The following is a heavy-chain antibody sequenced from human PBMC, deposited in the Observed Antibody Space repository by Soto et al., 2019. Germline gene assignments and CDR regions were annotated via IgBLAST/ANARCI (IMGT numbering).Heavy chain of an antibody. Sequence: EVLLVESGGGLVQPGGSLKLSCEASGFVFKDSSIHWVRQASGKGLEWVGRIRDRAYNYATAYAASVKGRFTISRDDSKNKAYLQMDSQKTEDTAIYSCTTLISPAQDYWGQGPLVTVSS. CDR1: GFVFKDSS. D-gene: IGHD3-10*01. J-gene: IGHJ4*02. CDR2: IRDRAYNYAT. V-gene: IGHV3-73*01. CDR3: TTLISPAQDY.